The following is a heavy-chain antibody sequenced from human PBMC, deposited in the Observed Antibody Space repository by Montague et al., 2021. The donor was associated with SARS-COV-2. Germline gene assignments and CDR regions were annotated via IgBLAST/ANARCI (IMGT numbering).Heavy chain of an antibody. Sequence: TLSLTCTVSGDSISSGGYYWSWIRQHPGKGLEWLGYISSSGRSFYNPSLRSRLTISLDTSKNQFSLQLSSVTAADTALYYCATVLGSGSYQFDYWGQGTLVTVSS. CDR1: GDSISSGGYY. J-gene: IGHJ4*02. V-gene: IGHV4-31*03. CDR3: ATVLGSGSYQFDY. CDR2: ISSSGRS. D-gene: IGHD1-26*01.